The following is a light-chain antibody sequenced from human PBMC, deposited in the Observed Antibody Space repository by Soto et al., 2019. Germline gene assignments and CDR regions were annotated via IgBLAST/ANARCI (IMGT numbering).Light chain of an antibody. CDR1: RSVSNR. CDR2: GAS. CDR3: QQHYNWPVT. J-gene: IGKJ4*01. Sequence: EILMTQSPATLSVSPGETVTFSCRASRSVSNRLAWYQHKPGQAPRLLLSGASNGATGIPPKFSGSGSGSEFTLTVDSRQSDDIAFYYCQQHYNWPVTFGGGTKVDIK. V-gene: IGKV3-15*01.